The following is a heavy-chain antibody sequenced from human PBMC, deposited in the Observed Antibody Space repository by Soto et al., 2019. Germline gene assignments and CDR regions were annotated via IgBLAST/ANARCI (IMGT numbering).Heavy chain of an antibody. CDR3: ARLVVGAPRHPDFDF. V-gene: IGHV4-39*02. D-gene: IGHD2-15*01. Sequence: QLQLQETGPGPVKPSETLSLTCAVSGASLSSSDHFWGWFRQSPGKGLEWLAGLYHSGTSYYNRSLKSRLSISVDMSASHFSLRLTSVNAADTAVYYCARLVVGAPRHPDFDFWGQGTLVTVSS. J-gene: IGHJ4*02. CDR1: GASLSSSDHF. CDR2: LYHSGTS.